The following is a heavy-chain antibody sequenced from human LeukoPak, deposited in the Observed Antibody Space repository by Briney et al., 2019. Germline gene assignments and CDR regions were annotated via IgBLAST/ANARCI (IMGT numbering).Heavy chain of an antibody. V-gene: IGHV4-59*12. CDR3: ARGRITIFGVVHYYYYMDV. D-gene: IGHD3-3*01. Sequence: PSETLSLTCTVSGGSISSYYWSWIRQPPGKGLEWIGYIYYSGSTNYNPSLKSRVTISVDTSKNQFSLKLSSVTAADTAVYYCARGRITIFGVVHYYYYMDVWGKGTTVTVSS. CDR1: GGSISSYY. J-gene: IGHJ6*03. CDR2: IYYSGST.